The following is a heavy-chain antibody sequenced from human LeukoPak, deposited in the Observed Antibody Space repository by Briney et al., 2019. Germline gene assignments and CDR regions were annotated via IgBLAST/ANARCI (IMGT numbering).Heavy chain of an antibody. D-gene: IGHD3-22*01. V-gene: IGHV5-51*01. CDR1: GYSFTSYW. Sequence: GESLKISCKGSGYSFTSYWIGWVRQMPGKGLEWMGIIYPGDSDTRYSPSLQGQLTISADQSISTAYLQWSSLKASDTAMYYCARQYYYDSSGYPYNWFDPWGQGTLVTVSS. J-gene: IGHJ5*02. CDR3: ARQYYYDSSGYPYNWFDP. CDR2: IYPGDSDT.